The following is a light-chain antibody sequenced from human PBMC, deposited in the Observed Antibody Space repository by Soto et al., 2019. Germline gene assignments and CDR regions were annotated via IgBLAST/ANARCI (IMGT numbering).Light chain of an antibody. CDR1: SSGVGDNNY. Sequence: QSALSQPASVSASPGQSITISCSGTSSGVGDNNYVSWYQQHPGKAPKLIIYEVNNRPSGVSNRFSGSKSGNTASLSISGLQAEDEADYYCGSFTSTSTLYVFGAGTKVTVL. CDR3: GSFTSTSTLYV. J-gene: IGLJ1*01. CDR2: EVN. V-gene: IGLV2-14*01.